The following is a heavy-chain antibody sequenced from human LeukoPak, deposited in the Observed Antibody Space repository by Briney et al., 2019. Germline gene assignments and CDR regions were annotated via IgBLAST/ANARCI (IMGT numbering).Heavy chain of an antibody. V-gene: IGHV1-46*01. CDR1: GYTFTSYY. D-gene: IGHD5-24*01. CDR3: ARGRDGYNIFDY. J-gene: IGHJ4*02. Sequence: GASVTVSYKASGYTFTSYYMQWVRQAPGQGGEGMGIINPSGGSTSYAQKFQGRVTMTRDMSTSTVYMELSSLRSEDTAVYYCARGRDGYNIFDYWGQGTLVTVSS. CDR2: INPSGGST.